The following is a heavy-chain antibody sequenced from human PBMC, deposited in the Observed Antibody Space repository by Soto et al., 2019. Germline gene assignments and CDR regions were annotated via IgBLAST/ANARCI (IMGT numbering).Heavy chain of an antibody. CDR3: ARDKSITIFGVVIYQFDP. Sequence: GGSLRLSCAASGFTFSSYSMNWVRQAPGKGLEWVSYISSSSSTIYYADSVKGRFTISRDNAKNSLYLQMNSLRAEDTAVYYCARDKSITIFGVVIYQFDPWGQGTLVTVSS. CDR1: GFTFSSYS. CDR2: ISSSSSTI. J-gene: IGHJ5*02. D-gene: IGHD3-3*01. V-gene: IGHV3-48*01.